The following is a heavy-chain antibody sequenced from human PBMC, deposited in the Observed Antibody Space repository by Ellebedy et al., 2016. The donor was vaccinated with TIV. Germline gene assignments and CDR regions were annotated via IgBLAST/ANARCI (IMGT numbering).Heavy chain of an antibody. CDR1: GGSFNNFN. D-gene: IGHD5-24*01. J-gene: IGHJ3*01. CDR3: ARMTSRDGLNYDVFDL. CDR2: INESGRT. Sequence: SETLSLXCTVHGGSFNNFNWSWLRQPPGKGLEWIGEINESGRTNSNPSMKGRVTTSLDSSKNQFTLTLTSVTAADTAIYYCARMTSRDGLNYDVFDLWGQGALVSVSS. V-gene: IGHV4-34*01.